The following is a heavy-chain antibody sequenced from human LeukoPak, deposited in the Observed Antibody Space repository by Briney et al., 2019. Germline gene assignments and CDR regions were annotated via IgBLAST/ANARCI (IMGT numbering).Heavy chain of an antibody. CDR3: ASLVVPAGAYYYYYMDV. J-gene: IGHJ6*03. Sequence: SVKVSCKASGGTFSSYAISWVRQAPGQGLEWMGGIIPIFGTANYAQKFQGRVTITADESTSTAYMELSSLRSEDTAVYYCASLVVPAGAYYYYYMDVWGKGTTVTVSS. D-gene: IGHD2-2*01. CDR1: GGTFSSYA. V-gene: IGHV1-69*13. CDR2: IIPIFGTA.